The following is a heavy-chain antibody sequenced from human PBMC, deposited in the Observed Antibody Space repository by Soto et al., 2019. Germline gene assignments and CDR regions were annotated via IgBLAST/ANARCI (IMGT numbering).Heavy chain of an antibody. CDR1: GFTFGNYA. CDR2: ISGGGDAT. J-gene: IGHJ4*02. V-gene: IGHV3-23*01. Sequence: EVQLFESGGGLVQPGGSLRLSCAASGFTFGNYAFSWVRQAPGKGLEWVSVISGGGDATYYPDSVKGRFTTSRDNSKNTVYLQMNGLRAEDTAVYYCAKKSLVSITLRALYYFESWGQGTLFTVSS. D-gene: IGHD2-8*02. CDR3: AKKSLVSITLRALYYFES.